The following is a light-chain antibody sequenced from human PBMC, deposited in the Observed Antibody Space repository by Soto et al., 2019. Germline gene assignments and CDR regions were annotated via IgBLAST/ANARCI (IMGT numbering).Light chain of an antibody. J-gene: IGKJ2*01. CDR3: QQYYSTPYT. Sequence: EIVLTQSPGTLSLSPGESATLSCRASQSVDNNYLAWYQQKPGQPPNLLISWASTRDSGVPERFSGSGSGTEFTLTISSLQAEDVAVYYCQQYYSTPYTFGQGTKLEI. V-gene: IGKV4-1*01. CDR2: WAS. CDR1: QSVDNNY.